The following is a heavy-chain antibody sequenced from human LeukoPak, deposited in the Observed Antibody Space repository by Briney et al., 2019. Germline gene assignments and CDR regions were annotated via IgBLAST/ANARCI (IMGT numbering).Heavy chain of an antibody. J-gene: IGHJ4*02. Sequence: SETLSLTCAVYGGSFSGYYWSWIRQLPGKGLEWIGYIYYSGSTYYNPSLKSRVTISVDTSKNQFSLKLSSVTAADTAVYYCARDQRYCSGGNCYFFDYWGQGTLVTVSS. CDR2: IYYSGST. CDR1: GGSFSGYY. V-gene: IGHV4-31*11. CDR3: ARDQRYCSGGNCYFFDY. D-gene: IGHD2-15*01.